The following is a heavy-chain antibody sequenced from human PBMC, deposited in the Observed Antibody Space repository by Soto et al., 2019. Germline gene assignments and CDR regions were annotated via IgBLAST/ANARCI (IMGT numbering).Heavy chain of an antibody. CDR3: ARAFGLNYGDFDYYYYHGMDV. J-gene: IGHJ6*02. V-gene: IGHV4-59*01. CDR1: GGSISSYY. Sequence: PSETLSLTCTVSGGSISSYYWSWIRQPPGKGLEWIGYIYYSGSTNYNPSLKSRVTISVDTSKNQFSLKLSSVTAADTAVYYCARAFGLNYGDFDYYYYHGMDVWGQGTTVTVS. CDR2: IYYSGST. D-gene: IGHD4-17*01.